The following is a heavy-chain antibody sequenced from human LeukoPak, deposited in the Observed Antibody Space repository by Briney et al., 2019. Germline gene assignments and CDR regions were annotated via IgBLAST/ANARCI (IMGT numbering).Heavy chain of an antibody. CDR3: ARHPDFDFYYMDV. CDR1: GGSISSYY. V-gene: IGHV4-4*09. J-gene: IGHJ6*03. CDR2: IYTSGST. Sequence: TSETLSLTCTVSGGSISSYYWSWIRQPPGKGLEWIGYIYTSGSTNYNPFLKSRVTISVDTSKNQFSLKLSSVTAADTAVYYCARHPDFDFYYMDVWGKGTTVTVSS. D-gene: IGHD3-3*01.